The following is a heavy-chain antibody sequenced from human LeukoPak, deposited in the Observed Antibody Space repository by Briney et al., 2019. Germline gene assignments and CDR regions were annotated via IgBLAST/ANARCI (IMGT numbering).Heavy chain of an antibody. CDR1: GGSISSYY. V-gene: IGHV4-59*08. D-gene: IGHD3-16*01. J-gene: IGHJ5*02. CDR2: IYYSGST. CDR3: AIFLPVTFLGVDWFAP. Sequence: PSETLSLTCTVSGGSISSYYWSWIRQPPGKGLEWIGYIYYSGSTNYNPSLKSRVTISVDTSKNQFSLKLSSVTAADTAVYYCAIFLPVTFLGVDWFAPGGQETLVTFSS.